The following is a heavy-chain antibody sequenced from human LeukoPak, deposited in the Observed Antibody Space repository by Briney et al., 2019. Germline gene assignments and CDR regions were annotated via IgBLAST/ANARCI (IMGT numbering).Heavy chain of an antibody. D-gene: IGHD3-22*01. V-gene: IGHV1-18*01. CDR1: GYTFTSYG. J-gene: IGHJ4*02. Sequence: GASVKVSCKASGYTFTSYGNSWVRQAPGQGLEWMGWISAYNGNTNYAQKLQGRVTMTTDTSTSTAYMELRSLRSDDTAVYYCARDHDSSGYYSVFDYWGQGTLVTVSS. CDR3: ARDHDSSGYYSVFDY. CDR2: ISAYNGNT.